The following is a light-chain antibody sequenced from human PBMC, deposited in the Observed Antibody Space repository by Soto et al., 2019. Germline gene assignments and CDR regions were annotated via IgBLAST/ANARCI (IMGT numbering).Light chain of an antibody. V-gene: IGLV1-47*01. Sequence: QSVLTQPPSASGTPGQRVTISCSGSSSNIETNYVYWYQQLPGTAPKVLIYRNNQRPSRVHDRFSASKSGTSASLAISGLRSDDEADYYCAAWDGSLSGWVFGGGTQLTVL. CDR2: RNN. J-gene: IGLJ3*02. CDR3: AAWDGSLSGWV. CDR1: SSNIETNY.